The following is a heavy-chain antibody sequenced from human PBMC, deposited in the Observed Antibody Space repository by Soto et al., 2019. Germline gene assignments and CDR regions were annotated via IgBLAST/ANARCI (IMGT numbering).Heavy chain of an antibody. D-gene: IGHD2-2*01. CDR3: AKSVVPPPRSEPFDY. CDR1: GFTFSSYA. V-gene: IGHV3-23*01. Sequence: GGSLRLSCAASGFTFSSYAMSWVRQAPGKGLEWVSAISGSGGSTYYADSVKGRFTISRDNSKNTLYLKMNSLRAEDTAVYYCAKSVVPPPRSEPFDYWGQGTLVTVSS. J-gene: IGHJ4*02. CDR2: ISGSGGST.